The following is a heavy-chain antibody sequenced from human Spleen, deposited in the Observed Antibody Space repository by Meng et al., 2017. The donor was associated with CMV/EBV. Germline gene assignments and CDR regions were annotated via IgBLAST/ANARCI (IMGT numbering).Heavy chain of an antibody. CDR2: IYYSGRT. Sequence: LRLSCTVSGDSVTSGDYYWSWIRQPPGKGLEWIGYIYYSGRTFYNPSLKSRLTISVDTSKNQFSLNLNSVTAADTAVYYCVRHKLYGDCNDYWGQGTLVTVSS. V-gene: IGHV4-30-4*08. J-gene: IGHJ4*02. CDR1: GDSVTSGDYY. CDR3: VRHKLYGDCNDY. D-gene: IGHD4-17*01.